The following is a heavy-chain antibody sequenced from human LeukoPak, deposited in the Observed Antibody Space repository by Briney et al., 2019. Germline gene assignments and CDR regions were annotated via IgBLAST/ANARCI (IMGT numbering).Heavy chain of an antibody. CDR1: GYIFTSYW. D-gene: IGHD1-26*01. Sequence: GESLKTSCEGSGYIFTSYWIGWVRQMPGKGLEWMGIIYPGDSDTRYSPSFQGPVTLSADKSTSTAYLQWSSLKASDTAMYYCARRGGSLNYVDYWGQGTLVTVSS. J-gene: IGHJ4*02. CDR3: ARRGGSLNYVDY. V-gene: IGHV5-51*01. CDR2: IYPGDSDT.